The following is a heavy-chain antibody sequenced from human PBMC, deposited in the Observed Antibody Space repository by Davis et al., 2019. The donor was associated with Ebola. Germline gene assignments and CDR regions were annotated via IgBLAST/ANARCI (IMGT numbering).Heavy chain of an antibody. CDR3: ARGRTTRAPYGGVNDDAFDI. D-gene: IGHD4-17*01. CDR2: IIPIFGTA. V-gene: IGHV1-69*06. CDR1: GGTFSSYA. Sequence: SVKVSCKASGGTFSSYAISWVRQAPGQGLEWMGGIIPIFGTANYAQKFQGRVTITADTSTSTAYMELRSLRSDDTAVYYCARGRTTRAPYGGVNDDAFDIWGQGTMVTVSS. J-gene: IGHJ3*02.